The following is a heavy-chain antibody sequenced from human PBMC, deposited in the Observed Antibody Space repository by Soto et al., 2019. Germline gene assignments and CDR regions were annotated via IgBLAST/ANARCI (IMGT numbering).Heavy chain of an antibody. D-gene: IGHD3-22*01. V-gene: IGHV1-46*01. CDR2: INPSGGST. CDR3: ARDEMRINYYDSSGQPQFDY. CDR1: GYTFTSYY. J-gene: IGHJ4*02. Sequence: GASVKVSCKASGYTFTSYYMHWVRQAPGQGLEWMGIINPSGGSTSYAQKFQGRVTMTRDTSTTTAYMELRSLRSDDTAVYYCARDEMRINYYDSSGQPQFDYWGQGTLVTVSS.